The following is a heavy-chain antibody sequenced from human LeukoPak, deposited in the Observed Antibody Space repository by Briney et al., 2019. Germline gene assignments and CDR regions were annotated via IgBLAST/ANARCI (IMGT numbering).Heavy chain of an antibody. CDR1: GGTFTSYG. CDR3: AREERIVAKYVFEP. J-gene: IGHJ5*02. V-gene: IGHV1-69*04. CDR2: IIPILGIA. D-gene: IGHD3-22*01. Sequence: ASVKVSCKASGGTFTSYGVTWVRQAPGQGLEWMGRIIPILGIANYAQKFQGRVTITADKSASTAYMELSRLRSEDTAVYYCAREERIVAKYVFEPWGQGTLVTVSS.